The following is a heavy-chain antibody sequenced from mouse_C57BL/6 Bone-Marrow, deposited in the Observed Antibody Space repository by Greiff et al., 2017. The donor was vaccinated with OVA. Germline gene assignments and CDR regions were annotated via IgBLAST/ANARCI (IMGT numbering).Heavy chain of an antibody. CDR1: GFTFSDYG. CDR3: AGGLRLRFAY. CDR2: ISSGSSTI. Sequence: EVKLVESGGGLVKPGGSLKLSCAASGFTFSDYGMHWVRQAPEKGLEWVAYISSGSSTIYYADTVKGRFTISRDNAKNTLFLQMNSLRSQATAMYYCAGGLRLRFAYWGQGTLVTVSA. D-gene: IGHD3-2*02. J-gene: IGHJ3*01. V-gene: IGHV5-17*01.